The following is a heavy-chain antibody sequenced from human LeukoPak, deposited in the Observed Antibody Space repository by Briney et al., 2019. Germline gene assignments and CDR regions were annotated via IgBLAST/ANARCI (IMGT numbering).Heavy chain of an antibody. V-gene: IGHV4-59*02. CDR3: ARDRYASSPRKYYFYMDV. Sequence: PSETLSLTCTVSGGTVTAHYLTWVRQPPGKGLEWIGYVQNSGSTSYNPSLRSRVSMSVEASKNQILLTMKSVTAADTAVYFCARDRYASSPRKYYFYMDVWGRGTTVAVSS. J-gene: IGHJ6*03. CDR2: VQNSGST. D-gene: IGHD6-6*01. CDR1: GGTVTAHY.